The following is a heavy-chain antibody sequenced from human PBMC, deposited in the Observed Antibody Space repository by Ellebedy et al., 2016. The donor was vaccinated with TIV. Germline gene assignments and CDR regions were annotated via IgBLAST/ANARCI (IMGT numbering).Heavy chain of an antibody. V-gene: IGHV3-74*01. CDR1: GLTFSSYW. CDR3: VSSSPVIDY. D-gene: IGHD6-13*01. Sequence: ESLKISCAASGLTFSSYWMHWVRQAPGKGLVWVSRVNSDGSSTTYADSVKGRFTISSNNAKHTLYLQMNSLRGEDTAVYYCVSSSPVIDYWGQGTLVTVSS. CDR2: VNSDGSST. J-gene: IGHJ4*02.